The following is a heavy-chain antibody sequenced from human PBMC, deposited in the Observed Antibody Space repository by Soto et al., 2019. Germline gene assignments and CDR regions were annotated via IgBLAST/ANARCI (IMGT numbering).Heavy chain of an antibody. CDR2: IYYRGGT. D-gene: IGHD3-10*01. J-gene: IGHJ3*02. CDR3: ARVWGGAFDI. CDR1: GGSISSYY. Sequence: QVQLQESGPGLVKPSETLSLTCTVSGGSISSYYWSWIRQPPGKGLEWIGYIYYRGGTNYNPSLMSRVTSSEDTSKNQLAPKLSSVTAADTAVYYCARVWGGAFDIWGQGTMVTVSS. V-gene: IGHV4-59*01.